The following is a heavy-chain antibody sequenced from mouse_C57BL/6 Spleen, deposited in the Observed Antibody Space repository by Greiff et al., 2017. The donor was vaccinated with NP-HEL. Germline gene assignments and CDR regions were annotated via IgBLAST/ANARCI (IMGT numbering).Heavy chain of an antibody. CDR2: INPNNGGT. Sequence: EVQLQQSGPELVKPGASVKIPCKASGYTFTDYNMDWVKQSHGKSLEWIGDINPNNGGTIYNQKFKGKATLTVDKSSSTAYMELRSLTSEDTAVYYCARLEEYYAMDYWGQGTSVTVSS. J-gene: IGHJ4*01. V-gene: IGHV1-18*01. CDR1: GYTFTDYN. CDR3: ARLEEYYAMDY.